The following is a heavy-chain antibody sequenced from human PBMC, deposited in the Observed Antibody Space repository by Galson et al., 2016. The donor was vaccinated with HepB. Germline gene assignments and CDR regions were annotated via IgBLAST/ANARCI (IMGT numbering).Heavy chain of an antibody. V-gene: IGHV3-53*01. CDR2: FIGAGTI. Sequence: SLRLSCAASGFSVSSHYMNWVRQAPGKGLEWVSLFIGAGTIYYADSVKGRFTTSRDNSGNTLYLQMSSLRAEDTAVYYCARDRGFSFDLWGQGTLVMVSS. CDR3: ARDRGFSFDL. CDR1: GFSVSSHY. J-gene: IGHJ4*02. D-gene: IGHD2-15*01.